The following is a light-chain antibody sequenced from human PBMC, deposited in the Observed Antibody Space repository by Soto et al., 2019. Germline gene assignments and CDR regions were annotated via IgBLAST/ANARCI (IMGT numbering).Light chain of an antibody. CDR1: QSVLYSSNNRNY. Sequence: DIVMTQSPDSLAVSLGERATINCKSSQSVLYSSNNRNYLAWYQQKLGQSPKLLIYWASTRESGIPDRFSGSGSETDFTLTISSLQAEDVEVYYCQQYYGTPRTLGQGTKVEVK. V-gene: IGKV4-1*01. CDR3: QQYYGTPRT. CDR2: WAS. J-gene: IGKJ1*01.